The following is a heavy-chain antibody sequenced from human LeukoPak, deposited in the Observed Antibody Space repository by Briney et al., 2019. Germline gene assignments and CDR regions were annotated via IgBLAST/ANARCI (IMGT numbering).Heavy chain of an antibody. D-gene: IGHD1-1*01. CDR3: ARAHDHSAWPPSSAYDY. CDR2: INPNSGGT. V-gene: IGHV1-2*02. J-gene: IGHJ4*02. Sequence: GASVKVSCKASGYTFTGYYMHWVRQAPGQGLEWTGWINPNSGGTNYAQKFQGRVTMTRDTSISTAYMELSRLRSDDTAVYYCARAHDHSAWPPSSAYDYWGQGTLVTVSS. CDR1: GYTFTGYY.